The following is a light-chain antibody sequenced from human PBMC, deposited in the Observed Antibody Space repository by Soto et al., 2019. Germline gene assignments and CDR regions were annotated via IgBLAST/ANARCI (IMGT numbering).Light chain of an antibody. CDR3: LQDYIYPYT. V-gene: IGKV1-6*01. CDR1: QGIRND. J-gene: IGKJ2*01. Sequence: AIQMTQSPSSLSASVGDRVTLTCRASQGIRNDLGWYQQKPGKAPKLLISAASNLQSGVPSRFSGSGSDTDFTLTLSSLQHEDLATNYCLQDYIYPYTFGQGTKLEIK. CDR2: AAS.